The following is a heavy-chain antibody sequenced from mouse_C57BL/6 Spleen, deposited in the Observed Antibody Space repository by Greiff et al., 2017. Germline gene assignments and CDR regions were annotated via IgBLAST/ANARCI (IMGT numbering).Heavy chain of an antibody. CDR2: IWGDGGT. V-gene: IGHV2-3*01. CDR3: AKPDDQAWFAY. CDR1: GFSLTSYG. Sequence: VKLVESGPGLVAPSQSLSIPCTVSGFSLTSYGVSWVRQPPGKGLEWLGVIWGDGGTNYHSALISRLSISKDNSKSQVFIKLNSLQTDDTATYYGAKPDDQAWFAYWGQGTLVTVSA. J-gene: IGHJ3*01.